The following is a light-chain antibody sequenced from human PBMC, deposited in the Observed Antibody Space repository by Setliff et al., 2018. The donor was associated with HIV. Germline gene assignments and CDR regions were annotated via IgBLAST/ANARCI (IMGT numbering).Light chain of an antibody. J-gene: IGLJ1*01. Sequence: ELAQPPSVSVAPGKTARITCGGNNIGSKSVHWYQQKPGQAPVLVISYDSDRPSGIPERFSGSNSGNTATLTISRVEAGDEADYYCQVWDSSSDHPYVFGTGTKVTVL. V-gene: IGLV3-21*04. CDR1: NIGSKS. CDR3: QVWDSSSDHPYV. CDR2: YDS.